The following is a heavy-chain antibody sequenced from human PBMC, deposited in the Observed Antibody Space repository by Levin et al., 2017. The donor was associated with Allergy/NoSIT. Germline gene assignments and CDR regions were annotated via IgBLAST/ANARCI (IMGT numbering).Heavy chain of an antibody. Sequence: KVSCKGSGYSFTSYWIGWVRQMPGKGLEWMGIIYPGDSDTRYSPSFQGQVTISADKSISTAYLQWSSLKASDTAMYYCARTRSIAARLYYFDYWGQGTLVTVSS. CDR1: GYSFTSYW. V-gene: IGHV5-51*01. J-gene: IGHJ4*02. CDR3: ARTRSIAARLYYFDY. D-gene: IGHD6-6*01. CDR2: IYPGDSDT.